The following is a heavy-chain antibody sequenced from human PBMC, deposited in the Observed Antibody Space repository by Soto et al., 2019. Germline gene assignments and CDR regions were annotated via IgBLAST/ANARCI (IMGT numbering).Heavy chain of an antibody. J-gene: IGHJ4*02. Sequence: QVQLVQSGAEVRKPGSSVKVSCKASGGTFTRHAISGVGQAPGQGLEGMGGIIPIFGTPNHAQKFQGRVTIIADESTSTVYMELSSLRSEDTAMYYCARGWGYDSNDYYYAYWGQGTLVIVSS. CDR2: IIPIFGTP. CDR1: GGTFTRHA. V-gene: IGHV1-69*01. CDR3: ARGWGYDSNDYYYAY. D-gene: IGHD3-22*01.